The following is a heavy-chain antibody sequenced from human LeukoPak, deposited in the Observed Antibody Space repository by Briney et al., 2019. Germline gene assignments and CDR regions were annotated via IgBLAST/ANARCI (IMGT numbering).Heavy chain of an antibody. Sequence: SETLSLTCTVSGDSIRNYYWSWIRQPPGKGLEWIGYIYYRGNTNYNPSLKSRVIISIDTSKNRFSLKMSSVTAADTAVYFCARDSPPQYASSSAGFDYWGQGTLVTVSS. D-gene: IGHD6-6*01. CDR1: GDSIRNYY. CDR2: IYYRGNT. CDR3: ARDSPPQYASSSAGFDY. V-gene: IGHV4-59*01. J-gene: IGHJ4*02.